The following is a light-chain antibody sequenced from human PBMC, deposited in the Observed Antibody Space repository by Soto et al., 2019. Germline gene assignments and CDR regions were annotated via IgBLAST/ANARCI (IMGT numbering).Light chain of an antibody. J-gene: IGLJ2*01. CDR2: EVG. Sequence: QSALTQPASVSGSPGQSITISCTGTSSDVGGYNYVSWYQQHPGKAPKLMIYEVGNRPSGVSNRFSGSKSGNTASLTISGLQAEDEADYYCSSYTSSSTEVVFGGGTQLTVL. V-gene: IGLV2-14*01. CDR1: SSDVGGYNY. CDR3: SSYTSSSTEVV.